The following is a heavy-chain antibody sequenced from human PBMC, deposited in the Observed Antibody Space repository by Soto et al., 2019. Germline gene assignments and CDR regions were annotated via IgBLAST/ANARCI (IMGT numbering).Heavy chain of an antibody. CDR3: VHPRSTVQIPPN. D-gene: IGHD4-17*01. CDR2: ISSNGDST. Sequence: XGSLKLSCSASGFTLSMFSMHWVRQAPGKGLEYVSGISSNGDSTYYADSVKGRFTISRDNSKNTLYLQMSSLRAVDTAVYYCVHPRSTVQIPPNSGQGNLVTVSS. J-gene: IGHJ4*02. V-gene: IGHV3-64D*06. CDR1: GFTLSMFS.